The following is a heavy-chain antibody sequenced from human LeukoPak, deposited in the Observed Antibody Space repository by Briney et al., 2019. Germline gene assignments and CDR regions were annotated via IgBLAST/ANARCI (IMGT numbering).Heavy chain of an antibody. CDR1: GFTFSDYY. V-gene: IGHV3-11*06. Sequence: PGGSLRLSCAASGFTFSDYYMSWIRQAPGKGLEWVSYISSSSSYTNYAASVKGRFTISRENAKNSLYLQMNSLRDEDTAVYYCARVQTIAFDIWGQGTMVTVTP. CDR3: ARVQTIAFDI. D-gene: IGHD1-1*01. J-gene: IGHJ3*02. CDR2: ISSSSSYT.